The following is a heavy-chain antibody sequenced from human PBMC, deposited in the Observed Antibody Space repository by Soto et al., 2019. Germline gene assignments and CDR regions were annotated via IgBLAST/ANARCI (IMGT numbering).Heavy chain of an antibody. Sequence: SQTLSLTCAISGDSVSSNIATWNWIRQSPSRGLEWLGRTYYRSKWYNDYAVSVKSRITINPDTSKNQFSLQLNSVTPEDTVVYYGARANPTGGGYDRWGQGTLVTVSS. CDR1: GDSVSSNIAT. D-gene: IGHD5-12*01. V-gene: IGHV6-1*01. CDR2: TYYRSKWYN. CDR3: ARANPTGGGYDR. J-gene: IGHJ5*02.